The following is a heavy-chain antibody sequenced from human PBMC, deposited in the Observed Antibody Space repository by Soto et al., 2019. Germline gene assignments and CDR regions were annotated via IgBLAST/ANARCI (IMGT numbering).Heavy chain of an antibody. CDR2: ISAYNGNT. CDR1: GYTFTSYG. J-gene: IGHJ4*02. D-gene: IGHD1-26*01. V-gene: IGHV1-18*01. Sequence: GASVKVSCKASGYTFTSYGISWVRQAPGQGLEWMGWISAYNGNTNYAQKLQGRVTMTTDTSTSTAYMELRSLRSDDTAVYYCARSPRTSGSYLYFDYWGQGTLVTVSS. CDR3: ARSPRTSGSYLYFDY.